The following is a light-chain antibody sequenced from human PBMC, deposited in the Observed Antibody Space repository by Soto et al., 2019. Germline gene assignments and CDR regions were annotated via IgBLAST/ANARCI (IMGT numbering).Light chain of an antibody. Sequence: QSVLTQPRSVSGSPGQSVTISCTGTSSDVGGYNYVSWYQQHPGKAPKLMIYDVSKRPSGVPDRFSGSKSGNTASLTISGLQADDEADYYCCSYAGSYTFEVFGGGTKLTV. V-gene: IGLV2-11*01. J-gene: IGLJ2*01. CDR3: CSYAGSYTFEV. CDR1: SSDVGGYNY. CDR2: DVS.